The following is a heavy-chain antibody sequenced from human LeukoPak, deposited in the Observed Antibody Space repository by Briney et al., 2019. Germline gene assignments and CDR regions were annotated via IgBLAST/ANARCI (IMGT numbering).Heavy chain of an antibody. CDR2: IKQDGSEK. Sequence: GGSLRLSCAASGFTFSGSWMTWVRQAPGKGLEWVAIIKQDGSEKYYVDSVKGRFTISRDNAKNSLYLQMNSLGAEDTALYYCARGQTTTLGYYYYYGMDVWGQGTTVTVSS. J-gene: IGHJ6*02. V-gene: IGHV3-7*05. D-gene: IGHD1-7*01. CDR3: ARGQTTTLGYYYYYGMDV. CDR1: GFTFSGSW.